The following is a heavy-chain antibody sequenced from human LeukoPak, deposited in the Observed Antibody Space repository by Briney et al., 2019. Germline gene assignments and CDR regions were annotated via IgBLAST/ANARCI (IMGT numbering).Heavy chain of an antibody. Sequence: TSETLSLTCAVYGGSFSGYYWGWIRQPPGKGLEWIAYISDIGSINYNPSLKSRVTISLDTSKNQFSLKLSSVTAADTAVYYCAGHHPRNTVDFWGQGTLVTVSS. D-gene: IGHD2/OR15-2a*01. CDR1: GGSFSGYY. V-gene: IGHV4-59*08. J-gene: IGHJ4*02. CDR2: ISDIGSI. CDR3: AGHHPRNTVDF.